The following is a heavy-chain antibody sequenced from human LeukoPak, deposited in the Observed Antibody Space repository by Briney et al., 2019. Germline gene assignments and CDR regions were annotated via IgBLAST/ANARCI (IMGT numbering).Heavy chain of an antibody. J-gene: IGHJ2*01. Sequence: GSLRLSCAASGFTVSDNFMSWVRQPPGKGLEWIGTIYYSGSTYYNPSLKSRLTMSVDTSKNQFSLKLSSVTVADTAIYYCARQTYYYDSSGHPYWYFDLWGRGTLVTVSS. D-gene: IGHD3-22*01. CDR1: GFTVSDNF. CDR3: ARQTYYYDSSGHPYWYFDL. CDR2: IYYSGST. V-gene: IGHV4-59*04.